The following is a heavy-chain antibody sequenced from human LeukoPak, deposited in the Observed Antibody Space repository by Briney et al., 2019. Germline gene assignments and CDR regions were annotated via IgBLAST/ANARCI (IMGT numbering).Heavy chain of an antibody. CDR3: AKDDDGRHHGVDH. V-gene: IGHV3-23*01. CDR1: GFIVSNYA. CDR2: IGYSAGDT. J-gene: IGHJ4*02. Sequence: QAGGSLRLSCAACGFIVSNYAMTWVRQAPGGGLEWGSAIGYSAGDTYYADSVKGRFTISKDYSMHTLHLQMPSLRDDDAALYSCAKDDDGRHHGVDHWGQGTLVTVSS. D-gene: IGHD4-17*01.